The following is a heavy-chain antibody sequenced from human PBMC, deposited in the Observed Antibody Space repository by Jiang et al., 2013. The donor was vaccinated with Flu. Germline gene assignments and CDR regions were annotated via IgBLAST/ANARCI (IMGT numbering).Heavy chain of an antibody. CDR1: GGTFSSYA. CDR3: AMNQVYVWGSPYFDY. D-gene: IGHD3-16*01. V-gene: IGHV1-69*04. CDR2: IIPILGIA. Sequence: EVKKPGSSVKVSCKASGGTFSSYAISWVRQAPGQGLEWMGGIIPILGIANYAQKFQGRVTITADKSTSTAYMELSSLRSEDTAVYYCAMNQVYVWGSPYFDYWGQGTLVTVSS. J-gene: IGHJ4*02.